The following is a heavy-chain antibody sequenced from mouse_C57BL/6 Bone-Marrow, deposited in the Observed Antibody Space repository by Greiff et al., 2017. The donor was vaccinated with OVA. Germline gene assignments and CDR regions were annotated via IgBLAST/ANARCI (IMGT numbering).Heavy chain of an antibody. CDR1: GFTFSDFY. D-gene: IGHD2-3*01. V-gene: IGHV7-1*01. CDR2: SRNKANDYTT. J-gene: IGHJ4*01. CDR3: ARDLIYDGFPYAMDY. Sequence: EVKLMESGGGLVQSGRSLRLSCATSGFTFSDFYMEWVRQAPGKGLEWIAASRNKANDYTTEYSASVKGRFIVSRDTSQSILYLQMNALRAEDTAIYYWARDLIYDGFPYAMDYWGQGTSVTVSS.